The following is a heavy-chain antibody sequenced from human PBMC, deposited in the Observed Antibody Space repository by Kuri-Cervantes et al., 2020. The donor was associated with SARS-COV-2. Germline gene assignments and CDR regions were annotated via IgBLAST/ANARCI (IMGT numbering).Heavy chain of an antibody. CDR3: ARAITIHNWFDP. CDR2: IYYSGST. CDR1: GDSISSGSYY. J-gene: IGHJ5*02. D-gene: IGHD3-9*01. V-gene: IGHV4-39*07. Sequence: SETLSLTCTVSGDSISSGSYYWGWIRQPPGKGLEWIGSIYYSGSTYYNPSLKNGVTISVDTSKNQFSLKLSSVTAADTAVYYCARAITIHNWFDPWGQGTLVTVSS.